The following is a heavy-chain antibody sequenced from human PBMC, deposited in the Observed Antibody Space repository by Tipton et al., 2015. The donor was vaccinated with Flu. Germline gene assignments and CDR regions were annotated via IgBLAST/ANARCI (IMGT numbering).Heavy chain of an antibody. D-gene: IGHD3-3*01. V-gene: IGHV4-59*01. CDR2: IYYSGST. J-gene: IGHJ6*03. CDR3: AACPVQYYDFWSGYPDYYCYMDV. CDR1: GGSISSYY. Sequence: TLSLTCTVSGGSISSYYWSWIRQPPGKGLEWIGYIYYSGSTNYNPSLKSRVTISVDTSKNQFSLKLSSVTAADTAVYYCAACPVQYYDFWSGYPDYYCYMDVWGKGTTVTVSS.